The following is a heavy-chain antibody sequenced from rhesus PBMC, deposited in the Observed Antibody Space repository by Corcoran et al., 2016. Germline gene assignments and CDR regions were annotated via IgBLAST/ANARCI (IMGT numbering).Heavy chain of an antibody. CDR2: NIYTDTTI. CDR3: TRLYYYSGSSHFDY. V-gene: IGHV3-136*01. CDR1: GFTFSSYD. J-gene: IGHJ4*01. Sequence: EVQLVESGGGLVQPGGSLRLSCAASGFTFSSYDMSWVRQAPGKGLEWVSNNIYTDTTIYYADSVKGRFTISRDNAKNSLSLQMSRLRAEDTAVYYCTRLYYYSGSSHFDYWGQGVLVTVSS. D-gene: IGHD3-16*01.